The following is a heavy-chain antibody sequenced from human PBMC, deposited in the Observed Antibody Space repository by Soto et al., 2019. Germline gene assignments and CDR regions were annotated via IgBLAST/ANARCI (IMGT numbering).Heavy chain of an antibody. J-gene: IGHJ3*02. CDR3: AKQGPARLNGPFDI. D-gene: IGHD2-15*01. V-gene: IGHV3-23*01. Sequence: GGSLRLSCVASGFTFSSYAMTWVRQAPGKGLQWVSGISGSGGSTYYADSVKGRFTISRDNSKNTLYLQMNSLRAEDTAVYYCAKQGPARLNGPFDIWGQGTMVTVSS. CDR1: GFTFSSYA. CDR2: ISGSGGST.